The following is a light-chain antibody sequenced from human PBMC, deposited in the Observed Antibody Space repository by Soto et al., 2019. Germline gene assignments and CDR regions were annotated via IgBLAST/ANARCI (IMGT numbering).Light chain of an antibody. J-gene: IGKJ4*01. CDR2: DAS. CDR3: QNYDSLRLT. Sequence: TEAAFTLSPSMRDRVPISCVASQSVGSWLAWYQQKPGKAPKVLIYDASNLKTGVPSRFSGSGSGTHYTFTISSLQPEDIATYYCQNYDSLRLTFGGGTKVDIK. CDR1: QSVGSW. V-gene: IGKV1-33*01.